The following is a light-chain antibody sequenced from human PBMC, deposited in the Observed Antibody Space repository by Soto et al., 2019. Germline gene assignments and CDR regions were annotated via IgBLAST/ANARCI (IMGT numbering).Light chain of an antibody. J-gene: IGKJ1*01. Sequence: EIGLTQSPFTLSLAPGERSTLSCMASQSVSSSYLACYQQKPGQAPRLLIYGASSRATGIPDRFSGSGSGTDFTLTISRLEPEDFAVYYCQQYGSSLRTFGQGTKVDIK. V-gene: IGKV3-20*01. CDR3: QQYGSSLRT. CDR1: QSVSSSY. CDR2: GAS.